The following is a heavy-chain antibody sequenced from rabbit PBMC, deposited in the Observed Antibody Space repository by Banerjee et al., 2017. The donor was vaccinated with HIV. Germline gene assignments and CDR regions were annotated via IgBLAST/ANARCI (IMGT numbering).Heavy chain of an antibody. J-gene: IGHJ4*01. V-gene: IGHV1S40*01. Sequence: QSLEESGGDLVKPGASLTLTCKASGLDFSGDSYDSYMCWVRQAPGKGLEWIACIDIGSSGFTYFASWAKGRFTISKASSTTVTLQMTSLTAADTATYFCARDLDGVIGWNFGWWGQGTLVT. CDR2: IDIGSSGFT. CDR1: GLDFSGDSY. D-gene: IGHD1-1*01. CDR3: ARDLDGVIGWNFGW.